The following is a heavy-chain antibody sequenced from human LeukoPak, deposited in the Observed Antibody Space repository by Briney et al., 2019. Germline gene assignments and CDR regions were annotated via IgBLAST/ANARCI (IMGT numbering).Heavy chain of an antibody. J-gene: IGHJ4*02. CDR2: ISSSSSNI. D-gene: IGHD1-1*01. V-gene: IGHV3-21*01. CDR3: ARCTTGRTFGSLREIKRSREIDY. CDR1: GFTFSSYS. Sequence: GGSLRLSCAASGFTFSSYSMNWVRPAPGKGREWVSSISSSSSNIYYADSVKGRFTISRDNAKNSLYLQMNSLRVEDTAVYYCARCTTGRTFGSLREIKRSREIDYWGQGTLVTVSS.